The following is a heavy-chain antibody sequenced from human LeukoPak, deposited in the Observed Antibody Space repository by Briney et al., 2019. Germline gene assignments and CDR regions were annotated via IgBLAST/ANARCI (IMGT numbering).Heavy chain of an antibody. CDR1: GFTFSSHG. Sequence: GGSLRLSCAASGFTFSSHGMHWVRQAPGKGLEWVAFIRYDGSNKYYADSVKGRFTISRDNSKNTLYLQMNSLRAEDTAVYYCAKENLTSLFDYWGQGTLVTVSS. J-gene: IGHJ4*02. D-gene: IGHD3-9*01. V-gene: IGHV3-30*02. CDR3: AKENLTSLFDY. CDR2: IRYDGSNK.